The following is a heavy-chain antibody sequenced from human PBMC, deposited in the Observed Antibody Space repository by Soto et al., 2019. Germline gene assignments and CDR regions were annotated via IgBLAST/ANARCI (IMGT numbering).Heavy chain of an antibody. CDR2: FVPIVGTT. D-gene: IGHD1-26*01. J-gene: IGHJ4*02. CDR1: GGTFSSYT. CDR3: AIGSTYSGEFEF. V-gene: IGHV1-69*01. Sequence: VQLVQSGAAVKQPGSSVKVSCKASGGTFSSYTVTWVRQDPGQGLEGMGGFVPIVGTTDYSQNFQGRLTITADESATKGYMELSSLTSDDTARYYCAIGSTYSGEFEFWGQGTLVTVSS.